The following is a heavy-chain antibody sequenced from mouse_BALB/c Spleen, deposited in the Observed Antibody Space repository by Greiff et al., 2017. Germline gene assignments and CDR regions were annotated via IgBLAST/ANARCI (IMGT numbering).Heavy chain of an antibody. CDR3: ARWTYGNYGDYAMDY. Sequence: DVQLQESGPELVKPGASVKISCKASGYSFTGYYMHWVKQSHVKSLEWIGRINPYNGATSYNQNFKDKASLTVDKSSSTAYMELHSLTSEDSAVYYCARWTYGNYGDYAMDYWGQGTSVTVSS. V-gene: IGHV1-31*01. CDR1: GYSFTGYY. D-gene: IGHD2-10*02. CDR2: INPYNGAT. J-gene: IGHJ4*01.